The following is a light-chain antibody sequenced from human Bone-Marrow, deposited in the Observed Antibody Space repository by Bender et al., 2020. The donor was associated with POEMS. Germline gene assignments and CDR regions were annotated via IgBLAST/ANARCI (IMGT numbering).Light chain of an antibody. J-gene: IGLJ3*02. CDR2: ESS. V-gene: IGLV2-23*01. CDR1: SSDVGKYNF. CDR3: CSDAGSSTWV. Sequence: QSALTQPASVSGSPGQSITISCTGTSSDVGKYNFVSWYQQYPGKAPKVMIYESSKRSGGPDCRFAGTKGGNAASLTTGGHQDEEEADYCCCSDAGSSTWVFGGGTKLTVL.